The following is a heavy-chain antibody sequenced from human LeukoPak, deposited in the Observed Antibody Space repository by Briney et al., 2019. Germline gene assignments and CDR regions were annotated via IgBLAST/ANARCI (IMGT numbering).Heavy chain of an antibody. CDR2: IHSDGAST. Sequence: GGSLRLSCAASGFTFTSYWMHWVRQVPGKGLVWVSRIHSDGASTNYADSVKGRFTISRDNAKNTLYLQMNSLRVEDTAVYYCARDSDYYYGMDVWGQGTTVTVSS. CDR3: ARDSDYYYGMDV. J-gene: IGHJ6*02. CDR1: GFTFTSYW. V-gene: IGHV3-74*01.